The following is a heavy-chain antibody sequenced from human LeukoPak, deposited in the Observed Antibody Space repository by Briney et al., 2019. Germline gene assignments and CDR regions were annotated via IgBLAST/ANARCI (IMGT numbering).Heavy chain of an antibody. CDR2: ISSSSSTI. D-gene: IGHD2-15*01. CDR1: GFTFSSYS. Sequence: GGSLRLSCAASGFTFSSYSMNWVRQAPGKGLEWVSYISSSSSTIYYADSVKGRFTISRDNAKNSLYLQMNSLRAEDTAVYYCARDLGYCSGGSCHQYYYYGMDVWGQGTTVTVSS. CDR3: ARDLGYCSGGSCHQYYYYGMDV. V-gene: IGHV3-48*04. J-gene: IGHJ6*02.